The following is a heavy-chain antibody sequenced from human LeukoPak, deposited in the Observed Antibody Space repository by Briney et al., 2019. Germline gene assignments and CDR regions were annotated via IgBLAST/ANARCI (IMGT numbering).Heavy chain of an antibody. CDR3: VKDFNWGFDY. Sequence: GGSLRLSCAASGFIFSSYVMHWVRQAPGKGLEWVAFIGHDGGNINSADSVKGRFTISRDNSRSTLYLQMINLRPEDTAVYYCVKDFNWGFDYWGQGTLVTVSS. CDR1: GFIFSSYV. D-gene: IGHD7-27*01. V-gene: IGHV3-30*02. CDR2: IGHDGGNI. J-gene: IGHJ4*02.